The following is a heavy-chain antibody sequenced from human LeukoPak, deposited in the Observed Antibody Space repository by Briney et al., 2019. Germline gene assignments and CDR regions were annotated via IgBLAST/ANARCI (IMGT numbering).Heavy chain of an antibody. Sequence: NPGGSERLSCAVSGLTFSDYYMTWIRQAPGKGLEWVSYISTSSSDTKYADSVKGRFTISRDNAKNSLYLHMNSLRAEDTAVYYCARGHHGLEVWGQRSTVAVSS. J-gene: IGHJ6*01. CDR1: GLTFSDYY. V-gene: IGHV3-11*06. CDR3: ARGHHGLEV. CDR2: ISTSSSDT.